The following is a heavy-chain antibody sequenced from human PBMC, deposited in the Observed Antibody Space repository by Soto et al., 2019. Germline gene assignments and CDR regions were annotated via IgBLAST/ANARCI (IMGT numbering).Heavy chain of an antibody. CDR1: GYTFTSYG. J-gene: IGHJ4*02. Sequence: QVQLVQSGAEVKKPGASVKVSCKASGYTFTSYGISWVRQAPGQGLEWMGWISAHNGNTKYAQKLQGRGTMTTDTSTSTAYMEVRSLRSDDTAVYSCARDTAMALPGAWGQGTLVTVSS. V-gene: IGHV1-18*01. CDR3: ARDTAMALPGA. D-gene: IGHD5-18*01. CDR2: ISAHNGNT.